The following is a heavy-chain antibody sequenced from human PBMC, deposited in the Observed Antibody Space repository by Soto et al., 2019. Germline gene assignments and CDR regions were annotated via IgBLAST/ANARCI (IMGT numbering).Heavy chain of an antibody. J-gene: IGHJ4*02. D-gene: IGHD6-19*01. Sequence: QLQLQESGPGLVKPSETLSLTCTVSGGSISSSSYYWGWIRQPPGKGLEWIGSIYYSGSTYYNPSLKSRVTISVDTSKNQFSLKLSSVTAADTAVYYCARLDEKQWLVVDYWGQGTLVTVSS. V-gene: IGHV4-39*01. CDR3: ARLDEKQWLVVDY. CDR2: IYYSGST. CDR1: GGSISSSSYY.